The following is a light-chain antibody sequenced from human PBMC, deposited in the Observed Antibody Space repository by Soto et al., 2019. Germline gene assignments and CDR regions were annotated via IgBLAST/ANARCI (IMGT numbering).Light chain of an antibody. V-gene: IGKV3-20*01. CDR1: QTVNSNY. Sequence: VLTQSPGTLSLSPGERATLSCRASQTVNSNYLAWYQQKPGQAPRLLIYGASSRATGIPDRFSGSGSGTDFTLTISRLELEDFAVYYCQQYGSSVSYTFGQGTKLEIK. J-gene: IGKJ2*01. CDR2: GAS. CDR3: QQYGSSVSYT.